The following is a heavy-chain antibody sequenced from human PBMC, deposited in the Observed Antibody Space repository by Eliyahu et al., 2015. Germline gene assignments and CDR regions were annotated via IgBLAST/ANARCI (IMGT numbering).Heavy chain of an antibody. CDR1: GFTFSSYA. J-gene: IGHJ2*01. CDR2: ISGSGGST. V-gene: IGHV3-23*01. D-gene: IGHD1-14*01. Sequence: EVQLLESGGXLVQXGGSLXLSCAAPGFTFSSYAXSWVRXAPGKGLEWVSAISGSGGSTYYADSVKGRFTISRDNSKNTLYLQMNSLRAEDTAVYYCAKAGITWYFDLWVRGTLVTVSS. CDR3: AKAGITWYFDL.